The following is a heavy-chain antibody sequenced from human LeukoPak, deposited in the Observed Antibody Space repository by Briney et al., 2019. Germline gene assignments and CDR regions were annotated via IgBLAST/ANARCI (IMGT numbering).Heavy chain of an antibody. CDR3: ASGNDAFDI. CDR2: IYSGGST. CDR1: GFTFSSYS. V-gene: IGHV3-53*01. Sequence: GGSLRLSCAASGFTFSSYSMNWVRQAPGEGLEWVSVIYSGGSTYYADSVKGRFTISRDNSKNTLYLQMNSLRAEDTAVYYCASGNDAFDIWGQGTMVTVSS. D-gene: IGHD4-23*01. J-gene: IGHJ3*02.